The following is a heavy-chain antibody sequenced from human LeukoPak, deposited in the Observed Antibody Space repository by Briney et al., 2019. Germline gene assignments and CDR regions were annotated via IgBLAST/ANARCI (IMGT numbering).Heavy chain of an antibody. D-gene: IGHD3-16*02. CDR2: TYYRSKWYN. J-gene: IGHJ4*02. V-gene: IGHV6-1*01. Sequence: SHTLSLTCAISGDRVSSNSAAWNWIRQSPSRGLEWLGRTYYRSKWYNDYAVSVKSRITINPDTSKNQFSLQLNSVTPEDTAVYYCARVGDMITFGGVIVEGYLDYWGQGTLVTVSS. CDR3: ARVGDMITFGGVIVEGYLDY. CDR1: GDRVSSNSAA.